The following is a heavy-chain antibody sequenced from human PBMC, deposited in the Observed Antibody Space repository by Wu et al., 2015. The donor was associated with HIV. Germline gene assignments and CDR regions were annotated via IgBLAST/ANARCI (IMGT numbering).Heavy chain of an antibody. CDR1: GYTFTANY. J-gene: IGHJ4*02. Sequence: QVQLMQSGAEVKKPGASVKVSCKASGYTFTANYLHWVRQAPGQGLEWMGILNPSSGSTGYAQKFQDRVTMTRDTSTSTVYMDLRSLTFDDTAVYYCAKTDIVGIPSGYWGQGTLITVSS. V-gene: IGHV1-46*01. D-gene: IGHD1-26*01. CDR2: LNPSSGST. CDR3: AKTDIVGIPSGY.